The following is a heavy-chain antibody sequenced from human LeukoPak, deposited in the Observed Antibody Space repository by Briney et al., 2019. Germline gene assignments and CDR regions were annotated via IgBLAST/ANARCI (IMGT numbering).Heavy chain of an antibody. D-gene: IGHD3-10*01. CDR2: IRSDGINK. Sequence: GGPLRLSCAAPGFTFSNYGMHWVRRAPGKGLDWVAFIRSDGINKYHADSVKGRFTISRDNSKNTLYLQVNSLRAEDTAVYYCAKSNGYGLVDIWGQGTMVTVSS. V-gene: IGHV3-30*02. J-gene: IGHJ3*02. CDR1: GFTFSNYG. CDR3: AKSNGYGLVDI.